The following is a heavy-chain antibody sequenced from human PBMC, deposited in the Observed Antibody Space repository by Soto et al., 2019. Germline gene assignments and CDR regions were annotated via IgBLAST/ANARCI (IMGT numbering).Heavy chain of an antibody. CDR2: IYYSGST. Sequence: SETLSLTCTVSGGSISSGGYYWSWIRQHPGKGLEWIGYIYYSGSTYYNPSLKSRVTISVDTSKNQFSLKLSSVTAADTAVYYCARDRKYYDFWSGSSAGEAFDIWGQGTMVTVSS. CDR1: GGSISSGGYY. CDR3: ARDRKYYDFWSGSSAGEAFDI. J-gene: IGHJ3*02. D-gene: IGHD3-3*01. V-gene: IGHV4-31*03.